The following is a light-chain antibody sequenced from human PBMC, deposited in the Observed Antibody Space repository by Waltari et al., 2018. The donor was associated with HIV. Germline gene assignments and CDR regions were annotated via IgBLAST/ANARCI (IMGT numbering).Light chain of an antibody. CDR3: QQLSTWPRT. J-gene: IGKJ3*01. V-gene: IGKV3-11*01. Sequence: EIVLTQSPATLSLSPGERATLSCRASQSVSSYLAWYQQKPGQAPRLLIYDVSNRATGIPTRFSGSGSGTDFTLTISSLEPEDFAVYYCQQLSTWPRTFGPGTKVDIK. CDR2: DVS. CDR1: QSVSSY.